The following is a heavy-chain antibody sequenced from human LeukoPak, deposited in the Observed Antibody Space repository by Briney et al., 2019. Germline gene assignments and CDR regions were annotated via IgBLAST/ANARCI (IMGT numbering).Heavy chain of an antibody. Sequence: GGSLRLSCAASGFTFSSYGMHWVRQAPGKGLEWVAFIRYDGSNKYYADSVKGRFTISRDNSTNTLYLQMNSLRAEDTAVYYCAKGDPYSGYDEDYWGQGTLVTVSS. CDR1: GFTFSSYG. CDR2: IRYDGSNK. V-gene: IGHV3-30*02. D-gene: IGHD5-12*01. J-gene: IGHJ4*02. CDR3: AKGDPYSGYDEDY.